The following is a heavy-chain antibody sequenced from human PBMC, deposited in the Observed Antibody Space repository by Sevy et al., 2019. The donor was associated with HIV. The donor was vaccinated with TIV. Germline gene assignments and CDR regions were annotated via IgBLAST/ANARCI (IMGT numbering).Heavy chain of an antibody. CDR2: ISGSGGST. D-gene: IGHD3-9*01. Sequence: GGSLRLSCAASGFTFSSYAMSWVRQAPGKGLEWVSAISGSGGSTYYADSVKGRFTISRDNSKNTLYLQMNSLRAEDTAVYYCAKPRVVRYFDWLPFQHWGQGTLVTVSS. V-gene: IGHV3-23*01. CDR1: GFTFSSYA. CDR3: AKPRVVRYFDWLPFQH. J-gene: IGHJ1*01.